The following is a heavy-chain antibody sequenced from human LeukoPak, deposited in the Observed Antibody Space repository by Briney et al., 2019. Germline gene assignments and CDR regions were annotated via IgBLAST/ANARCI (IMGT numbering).Heavy chain of an antibody. CDR1: GYTFTGYF. Sequence: GASVKVSCKSSGYTFTGYFIHWVRQAPGQGLEWMGWISPNTGDTNYAQKFQGRVTMTRDTSISTAFMELYRLRSDDTAVYYCARSGNDILTGYYTPPGNYYYMDVWGKGTTVTISS. J-gene: IGHJ6*03. CDR2: ISPNTGDT. CDR3: ARSGNDILTGYYTPPGNYYYMDV. D-gene: IGHD3-9*01. V-gene: IGHV1-2*02.